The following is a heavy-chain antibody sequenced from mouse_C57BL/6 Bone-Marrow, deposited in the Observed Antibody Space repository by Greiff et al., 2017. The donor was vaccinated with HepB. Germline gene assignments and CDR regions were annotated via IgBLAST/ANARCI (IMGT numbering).Heavy chain of an antibody. J-gene: IGHJ2*01. Sequence: DVHLVESGGGLVKPGGSLKLSCAASGFTFSSYAMSWVRQTPEKRLEWVATISDGGSYTYYPDNVKGRFTISRDNAKNNLYLQMSHLKSEDTAMYYCARPMVTTVDYWGQGTTLTVSS. CDR1: GFTFSSYA. V-gene: IGHV5-4*01. CDR2: ISDGGSYT. D-gene: IGHD2-2*01. CDR3: ARPMVTTVDY.